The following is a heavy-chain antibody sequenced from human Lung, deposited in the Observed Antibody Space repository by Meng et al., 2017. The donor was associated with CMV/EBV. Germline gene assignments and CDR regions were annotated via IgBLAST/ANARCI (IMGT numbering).Heavy chain of an antibody. CDR3: ARATGGNGLVAYYYYGLDV. V-gene: IGHV4-59*01. Sequence: TLSLTCXVSGGSISGYYWSWIRQPPGKGLEWIGYIYYTGSTNYNPSLKSRVTISLDTSKNQFSLKLRSVTAADTAVYYCARATGGNGLVAYYYYGLDVWGQGTTVTVSS. CDR2: IYYTGST. J-gene: IGHJ6*02. D-gene: IGHD5-12*01. CDR1: GGSISGYY.